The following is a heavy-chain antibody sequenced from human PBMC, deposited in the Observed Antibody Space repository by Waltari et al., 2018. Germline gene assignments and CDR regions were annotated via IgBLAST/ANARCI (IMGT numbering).Heavy chain of an antibody. Sequence: QVQLQESGPGLVKSSETLSLTCAVYGESFSGYFWSCIRQPPGRGLGWGGEIRHSGSTNFNPSLKNRVTISVDTSKKQFSLKLTSVTAADAAVYYCARGPMLDYGDNSGHYYYGLDVWGQGTTVIVSS. CDR3: ARGPMLDYGDNSGHYYYGLDV. V-gene: IGHV4-34*01. CDR1: GESFSGYF. CDR2: IRHSGST. J-gene: IGHJ6*02. D-gene: IGHD4-17*01.